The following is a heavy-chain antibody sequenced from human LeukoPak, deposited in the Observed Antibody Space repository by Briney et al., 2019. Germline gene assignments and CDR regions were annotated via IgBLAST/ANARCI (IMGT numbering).Heavy chain of an antibody. D-gene: IGHD2-2*01. CDR2: ISYDGSNK. Sequence: GRSLRLSCAASGLTFSSYGMHWVRQAPGKGLEWVAVISYDGSNKYYADSVKGLFTISRDNSKNTLYLQMNSLRAEDTAVYYCAKDLVYLGYCSSTSCYAYAIDIWGQGTMVTVSS. CDR1: GLTFSSYG. J-gene: IGHJ3*02. CDR3: AKDLVYLGYCSSTSCYAYAIDI. V-gene: IGHV3-30*18.